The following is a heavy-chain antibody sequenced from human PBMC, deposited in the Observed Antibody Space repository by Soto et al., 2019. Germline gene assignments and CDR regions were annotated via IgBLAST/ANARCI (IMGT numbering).Heavy chain of an antibody. Sequence: ASVKVSCKVSGYTLNELSMHWVRQSHGKGLEWMGGFDPEDGETIYAQKCQGRVTMTEDTSTDTAYMELSSLRSEDTAVYYCATVRGYCSGGSCLAYYYGMDVWGQGTTVPVSS. CDR3: ATVRGYCSGGSCLAYYYGMDV. CDR2: FDPEDGET. D-gene: IGHD2-15*01. V-gene: IGHV1-24*01. CDR1: GYTLNELS. J-gene: IGHJ6*02.